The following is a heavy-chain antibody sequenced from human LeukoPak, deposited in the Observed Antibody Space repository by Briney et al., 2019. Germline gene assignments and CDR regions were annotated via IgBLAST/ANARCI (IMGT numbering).Heavy chain of an antibody. D-gene: IGHD3-10*01. CDR2: VNDDSTDI. CDR3: ANPRAMRTGVGRYFDL. V-gene: IGHV3-48*01. CDR1: GFRFSLYA. J-gene: IGHJ2*01. Sequence: GGSLRLSCAASGFRFSLYAMNWVRQAPGKGLEWVSYVNDDSTDIHYGDSVKGRFTISRDNSKNTLYLQMNSLRAEDTATYYCANPRAMRTGVGRYFDLWGRGTLVTVSS.